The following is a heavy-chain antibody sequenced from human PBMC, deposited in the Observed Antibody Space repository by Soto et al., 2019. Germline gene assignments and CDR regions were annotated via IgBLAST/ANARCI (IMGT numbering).Heavy chain of an antibody. Sequence: QVHLQQSGPGLVNPSETLSLTCTVSGGSMSSYYWTWIRQPAGKGLEWIGRVYSSGGTHYNPSLKSRVTISLDTFKNQFSLRLLSLTDADTAVYYCARGQRFSDWFDPWGQGTLVTVSS. CDR2: VYSSGGT. CDR1: GGSMSSYY. V-gene: IGHV4-4*07. D-gene: IGHD3-3*01. CDR3: ARGQRFSDWFDP. J-gene: IGHJ5*02.